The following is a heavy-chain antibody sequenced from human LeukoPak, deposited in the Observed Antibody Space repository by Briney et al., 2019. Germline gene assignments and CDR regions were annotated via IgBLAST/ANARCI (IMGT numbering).Heavy chain of an antibody. J-gene: IGHJ6*02. CDR3: ASLRLRGSGMDV. CDR1: GGSISSGDYY. Sequence: PSETLSLTCTVSGGSISSGDYYWSWTRQPPGKGLEWIGYIYYSGSTYYNPSLKSRVTISVDTSKNQFSLKLSSVTAADTAEYYCASLRLRGSGMDVWGQGTTVTVSS. CDR2: IYYSGST. V-gene: IGHV4-30-4*01. D-gene: IGHD4-17*01.